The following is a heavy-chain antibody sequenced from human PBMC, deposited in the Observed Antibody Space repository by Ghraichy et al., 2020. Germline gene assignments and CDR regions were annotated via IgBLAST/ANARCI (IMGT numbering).Heavy chain of an antibody. CDR2: ISGSGGST. J-gene: IGHJ4*02. CDR3: ANWARAAAGTFAFTLKYYFDY. Sequence: GGSLRLSCAASGFTFSSYAMSWVRQAPGKGLEWVSAISGSGGSTYYADSVKGRFTISRDNSKNTLYLQMNSLRAEDTAVYYCANWARAAAGTFAFTLKYYFDYWGQGTLVTVSS. V-gene: IGHV3-23*01. D-gene: IGHD6-13*01. CDR1: GFTFSSYA.